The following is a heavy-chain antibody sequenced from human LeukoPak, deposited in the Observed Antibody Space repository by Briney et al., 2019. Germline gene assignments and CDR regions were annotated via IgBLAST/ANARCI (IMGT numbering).Heavy chain of an antibody. V-gene: IGHV1-18*01. CDR2: ISAYNGNT. CDR1: GYTFTSYA. CDR3: ARVSGYYDFWSGYMDV. Sequence: ASVKVSCKASGYTFTSYAMNWVRQAPGQGLEWMGWISAYNGNTNYAQKLQGRVTMTTDTSTSTAYMELRSLRSDDTAVYYCARVSGYYDFWSGYMDVWGKGTTVTVSS. D-gene: IGHD3-3*01. J-gene: IGHJ6*03.